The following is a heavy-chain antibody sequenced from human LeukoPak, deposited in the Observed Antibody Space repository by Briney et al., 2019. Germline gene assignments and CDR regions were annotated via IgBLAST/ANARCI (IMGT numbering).Heavy chain of an antibody. CDR2: ISYDGSNK. D-gene: IGHD4-17*01. V-gene: IGHV3-30-3*01. CDR3: ARVRAYMTTVTMDFQH. J-gene: IGHJ1*01. Sequence: PGGSLRLSCAASGFTFSSYAMHWVRQAPGKGLEWVAVISYDGSNKYYADSVKGRFTISRDNSKNTLYLQMNSLRAEDTAVYYCARVRAYMTTVTMDFQHWGQGTLVTVSS. CDR1: GFTFSSYA.